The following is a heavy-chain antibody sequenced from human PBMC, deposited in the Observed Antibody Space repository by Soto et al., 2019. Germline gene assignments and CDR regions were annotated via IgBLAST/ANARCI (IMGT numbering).Heavy chain of an antibody. CDR3: AREGDYRTWFEP. CDR2: LFYAGDT. V-gene: IGHV4-31*03. Sequence: SETLSLTCTVSGESIATGAFYWSWIRLPSGKGPEWIGSLFYAGDTYYNPSLKSRVEISLDGSQNQFSLNLRSVTAAETAVYYCAREGDYRTWFEPWGPGTLVTVSS. D-gene: IGHD4-17*01. J-gene: IGHJ5*02. CDR1: GESIATGAFY.